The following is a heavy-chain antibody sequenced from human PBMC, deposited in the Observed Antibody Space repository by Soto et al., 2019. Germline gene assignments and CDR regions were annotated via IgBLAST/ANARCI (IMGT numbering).Heavy chain of an antibody. Sequence: EVQLLESGGGLVQPGGSLRLSCAASGLSFSSYAMSWVRQAPGKGLEWVSAISGTGGSTYYADSVKGRFINARDNSKNTLYLQMNRLRAEDTAVYYCAKVACSGGSCYSYYYYGMDVWGQGTTVTVSS. J-gene: IGHJ6*02. D-gene: IGHD2-15*01. CDR2: ISGTGGST. CDR3: AKVACSGGSCYSYYYYGMDV. CDR1: GLSFSSYA. V-gene: IGHV3-23*01.